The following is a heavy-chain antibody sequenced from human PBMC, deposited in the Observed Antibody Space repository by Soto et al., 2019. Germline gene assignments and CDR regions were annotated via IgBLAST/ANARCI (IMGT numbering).Heavy chain of an antibody. CDR3: AMVDVYVTPSPQDV. V-gene: IGHV1-18*01. D-gene: IGHD3-16*01. Sequence: SVKASCKAAGSNFTSYDTSPVRHAPGQQRESMGWTSANKGNTNYAQQLQGRVTMTRETFTRTAYMVLRSLRSNATAKYYCAMVDVYVTPSPQDVWGQGTTVT. CDR2: TSANKGNT. CDR1: GSNFTSYD. J-gene: IGHJ6*02.